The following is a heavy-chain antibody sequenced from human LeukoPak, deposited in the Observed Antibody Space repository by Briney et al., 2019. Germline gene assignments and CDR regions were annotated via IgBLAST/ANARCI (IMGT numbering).Heavy chain of an antibody. CDR3: ARQSRDSFGPFDY. D-gene: IGHD3-3*01. Sequence: SETLSLTCAVSGASISSSNWWSWVRQPPGKGLEWIGEIYGSGEFNYNPSLKSRVTISVDKSKNHFSLRLNSVTAADTAVYYCARQSRDSFGPFDYWGQGTLVTVSS. J-gene: IGHJ4*02. CDR2: IYGSGEF. CDR1: GASISSSNW. V-gene: IGHV4-4*02.